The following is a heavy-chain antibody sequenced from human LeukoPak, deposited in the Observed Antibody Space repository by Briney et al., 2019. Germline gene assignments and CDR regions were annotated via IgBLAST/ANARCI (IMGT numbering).Heavy chain of an antibody. CDR2: IYYSGST. CDR3: ARDQVERNYYYYGMDV. D-gene: IGHD1-26*01. V-gene: IGHV4-59*01. CDR1: GVSISSYH. Sequence: SETLSLTCTVSGVSISSYHWSWIRQPPGKGLEWIGYIYYSGSTNYNPSLKSRVTISVDTSKNQFSLKLSSVTAANTAVYYCARDQVERNYYYYGMDVWGQGATVTVSS. J-gene: IGHJ6*02.